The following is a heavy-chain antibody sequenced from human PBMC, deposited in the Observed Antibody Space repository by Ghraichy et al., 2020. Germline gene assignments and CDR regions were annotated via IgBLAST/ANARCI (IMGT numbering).Heavy chain of an antibody. V-gene: IGHV1-18*04. CDR1: GYTFTNYI. J-gene: IGHJ6*02. D-gene: IGHD1-7*01. CDR2: ITAYNGNP. CDR3: ASERITGTTPYYYAMDV. Sequence: ASVKVSRKASGYTFTNYIISWVRKAPGQGLEWMGWITAYNGNPNYAQKFQGRVTMTTDTSSNTAYMELRSLRSDDTATYYCASERITGTTPYYYAMDVWGQGTTVTVSS.